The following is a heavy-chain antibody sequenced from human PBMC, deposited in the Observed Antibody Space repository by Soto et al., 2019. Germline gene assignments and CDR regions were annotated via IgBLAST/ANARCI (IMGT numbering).Heavy chain of an antibody. CDR2: IYYSGST. V-gene: IGHV4-59*12. J-gene: IGHJ3*02. CDR1: GGSISSYY. D-gene: IGHD1-1*01. Sequence: PSETLSLTCTVSGGSISSYYWSWIRQPPGKGLEWIGYIYYSGSTNYNPALKSRVAMSVDTSKNQFSLRLTSVTAADTAVYYCARDNTRRGTCDIWGQGTKVTVSS. CDR3: ARDNTRRGTCDI.